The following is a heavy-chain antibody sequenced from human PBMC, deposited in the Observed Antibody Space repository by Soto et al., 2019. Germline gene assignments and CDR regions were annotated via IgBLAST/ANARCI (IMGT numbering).Heavy chain of an antibody. V-gene: IGHV1-18*01. CDR3: ARDPGRDLYSSGWKYYYYGMDV. CDR2: ISAYNGNT. J-gene: IGHJ6*02. D-gene: IGHD6-19*01. Sequence: ASVKVSCKASGYTFTNFGISWVRQAPGQGLEWMGWISAYNGNTNYAQKFQGRVTITADKSTSTAYMELSSLRSEDTAVYYCARDPGRDLYSSGWKYYYYGMDVWGQGTTVTVSS. CDR1: GYTFTNFG.